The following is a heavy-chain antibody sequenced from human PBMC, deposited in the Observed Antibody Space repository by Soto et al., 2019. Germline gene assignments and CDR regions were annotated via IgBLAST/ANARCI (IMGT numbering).Heavy chain of an antibody. V-gene: IGHV1-8*01. D-gene: IGHD1-26*01. J-gene: IGHJ5*02. CDR2: MNPNRGTT. CDR3: ARGGSSTPTIWDNWFDP. CDR1: GYTFISYD. Sequence: QVQLVQSGAETKKPGASVKVSCKASGYTFISYDIHWVRQATGQGLEWMGWMNPNRGTTGYAQKFQGRVTMTRNTSISTAYMELNSLTSEDTAVYYCARGGSSTPTIWDNWFDPWGPGTLVTVSS.